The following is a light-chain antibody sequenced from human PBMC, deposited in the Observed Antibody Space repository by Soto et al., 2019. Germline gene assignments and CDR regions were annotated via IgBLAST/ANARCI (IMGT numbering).Light chain of an antibody. Sequence: QSVLTQPPSASGSPGQSVTISCTGTSSDVGAYNYVSWYQQHPGKAPKLMIYEVNKRPSGVPDRFSGSKSGNTASLIVSGLQAEDEADYYCSSYAGSNNYVFGTGTKLTVL. CDR2: EVN. CDR3: SSYAGSNNYV. CDR1: SSDVGAYNY. J-gene: IGLJ1*01. V-gene: IGLV2-8*01.